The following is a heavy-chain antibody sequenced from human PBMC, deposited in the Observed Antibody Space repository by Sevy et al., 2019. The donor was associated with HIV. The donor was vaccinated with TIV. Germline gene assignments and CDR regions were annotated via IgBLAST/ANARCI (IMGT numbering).Heavy chain of an antibody. CDR2: ISGSGGSP. V-gene: IGHV3-23*01. CDR1: GFTFSSYA. Sequence: GGSLRLSCAASGFTFSSYAMSWVRQAPGKGLEWVSAISGSGGSPYYADSVKGRFTISRDNSKNTLYLQMNSLRAEDTAVDYCAKTIGPMITFGGVIVMGYFDYWGQGTLVTVSS. CDR3: AKTIGPMITFGGVIVMGYFDY. D-gene: IGHD3-16*02. J-gene: IGHJ4*02.